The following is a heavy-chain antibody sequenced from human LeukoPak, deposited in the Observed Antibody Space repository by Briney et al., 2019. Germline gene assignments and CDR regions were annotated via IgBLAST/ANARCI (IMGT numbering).Heavy chain of an antibody. CDR2: ISGSGGST. V-gene: IGHV3-23*01. J-gene: IGHJ4*02. CDR1: GFTFSSYG. Sequence: PGGSLRLSCAASGFTFSSYGMSWVRQAPGKGLEWVSAISGSGGSTHYADSVKGRLTISRDNSKNTLYLQMNSPRAEDTAVYYCANALAQYGSGSYFDYWGQGTLVTVSS. CDR3: ANALAQYGSGSYFDY. D-gene: IGHD3-10*01.